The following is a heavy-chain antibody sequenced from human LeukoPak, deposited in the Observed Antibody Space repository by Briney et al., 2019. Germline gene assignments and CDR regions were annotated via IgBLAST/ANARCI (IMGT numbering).Heavy chain of an antibody. D-gene: IGHD6-19*01. V-gene: IGHV3-21*01. Sequence: GGSLRLSCAASGFTFSDFNMNWVRQAPGKGLEWVSSISSSSSYIYYADSVKGRFTISRDNAKNSLYLQMNSLRAEDTAVYYCAREGIAVAGMDVWGQGTTVTVSS. CDR1: GFTFSDFN. J-gene: IGHJ6*02. CDR2: ISSSSSYI. CDR3: AREGIAVAGMDV.